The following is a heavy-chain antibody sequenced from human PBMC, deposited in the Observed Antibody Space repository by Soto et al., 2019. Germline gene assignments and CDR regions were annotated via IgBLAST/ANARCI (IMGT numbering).Heavy chain of an antibody. V-gene: IGHV4-4*07. J-gene: IGHJ5*02. CDR1: GGDISTYY. D-gene: IGHD3-3*01. CDR2: IYSSGST. Sequence: QVQLQESGPGLVKPSETLSLTCTVSGGDISTYYWTWIRQPAGKGLEWIVRIYSSGSTKCNPSLKSRVTMSLDTSKNQFSLRLSSVTAADTAVYYCARGQRFSDWFDPWGQGTLVTVSS. CDR3: ARGQRFSDWFDP.